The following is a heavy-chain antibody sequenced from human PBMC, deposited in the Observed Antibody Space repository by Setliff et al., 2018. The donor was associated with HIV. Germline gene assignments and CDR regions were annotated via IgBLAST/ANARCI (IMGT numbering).Heavy chain of an antibody. Sequence: ASVKVSCKASGYSFTNYGISWVRQAPGQGLEWMGWISSYNDNTNYAQKFQGRVTITADESTNTAYMELIGLKSEDTAVYYCARDPTGGAARFDYWGQGTLVTVSS. CDR3: ARDPTGGAARFDY. CDR1: GYSFTNYG. D-gene: IGHD6-6*01. CDR2: ISSYNDNT. V-gene: IGHV1-18*01. J-gene: IGHJ4*02.